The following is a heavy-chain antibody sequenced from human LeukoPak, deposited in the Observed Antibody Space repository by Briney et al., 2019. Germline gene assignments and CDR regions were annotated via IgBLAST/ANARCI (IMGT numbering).Heavy chain of an antibody. CDR3: ARGLSSFYAFLDY. V-gene: IGHV4-61*02. Sequence: PSQTLSLTCTVSGDSISSGSYYWTWIRQPAGKGLEWIGRIYTSGNTDYNPSLKSRVTISLDTSKSQFSMKLKSVTAADTAVYYCARGLSSFYAFLDYWGQGSLVTVSS. J-gene: IGHJ4*02. CDR1: GDSISSGSYY. CDR2: IYTSGNT. D-gene: IGHD3-16*01.